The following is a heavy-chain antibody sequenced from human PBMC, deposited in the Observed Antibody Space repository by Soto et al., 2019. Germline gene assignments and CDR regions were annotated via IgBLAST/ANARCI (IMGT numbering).Heavy chain of an antibody. CDR3: ARKRYYASWRIILFDS. J-gene: IGHJ4*02. D-gene: IGHD3-10*01. CDR2: IYHSVST. CDR1: GYSINSDDY. Sequence: PSETLSLTCTVSGYSINSDDYWCLIRQPPGKRLEWIASIYHSVSTFYNPSLRSRVTISIDTSKNQFSLRLTAVTAADTAIYYCARKRYYASWRIILFDSWGQGTLVTVSS. V-gene: IGHV4-38-2*02.